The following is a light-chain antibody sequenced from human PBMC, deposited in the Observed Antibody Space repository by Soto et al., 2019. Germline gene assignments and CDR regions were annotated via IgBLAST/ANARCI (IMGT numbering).Light chain of an antibody. J-gene: IGKJ2*01. CDR1: QSVSSY. Sequence: EIVMTQSPATLSLSPGERATLSCRASQSVSSYLAWYQQKPGQAPRLLIYDASTRDTGIPARFSGSGSGTEFTLTISSLQSEDFAVYYCQQYSNWPRTFGQGTKLEIK. CDR3: QQYSNWPRT. V-gene: IGKV3-15*01. CDR2: DAS.